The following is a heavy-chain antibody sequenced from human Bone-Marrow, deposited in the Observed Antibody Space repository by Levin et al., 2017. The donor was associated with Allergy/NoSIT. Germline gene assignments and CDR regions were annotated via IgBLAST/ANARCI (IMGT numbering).Heavy chain of an antibody. CDR2: IYGAGNT. J-gene: IGHJ4*02. Sequence: PSETLSLTCAASGFSVSTNYMSWVRQAPGKGLECVSVIYGAGNTYYTDSVKGRFTISRDNSKTTMFLQMNSLRVDDTAVYYCAGGTPGYSYGSRYDSWGQGTLVTVSS. D-gene: IGHD5-18*01. V-gene: IGHV3-53*01. CDR1: GFSVSTNY. CDR3: AGGTPGYSYGSRYDS.